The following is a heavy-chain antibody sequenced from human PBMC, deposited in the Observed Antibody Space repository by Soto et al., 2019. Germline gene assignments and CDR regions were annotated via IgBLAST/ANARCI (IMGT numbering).Heavy chain of an antibody. J-gene: IGHJ4*02. Sequence: ASVKVSCKASGYTFTTYAMHWVRQAPGQRLEWMGWINVGNGNTKYSQKFQGRVTITRDTSASTAHMELSSLRSEDTAVYYCAYDGSGYLDYWGQGTLVTVSS. V-gene: IGHV1-3*01. CDR2: INVGNGNT. CDR1: GYTFTTYA. CDR3: AYDGSGYLDY. D-gene: IGHD3-22*01.